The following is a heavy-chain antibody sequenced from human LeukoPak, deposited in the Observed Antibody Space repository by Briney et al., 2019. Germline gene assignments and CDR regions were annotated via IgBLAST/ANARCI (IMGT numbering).Heavy chain of an antibody. CDR2: IYYSGST. CDR3: ARHETTVTPRYYYGMDV. V-gene: IGHV4-39*01. J-gene: IGHJ6*02. D-gene: IGHD4-17*01. CDR1: GGSISSSSYY. Sequence: SETLSLTCTVSGGSISSSSYYWGWIRQPPGKGLEWIGSIYYSGSTYYNPSLKSRVTISVNTSKNQFSLKLSSVTAADTAVYYCARHETTVTPRYYYGMDVWGQGTTVTVSS.